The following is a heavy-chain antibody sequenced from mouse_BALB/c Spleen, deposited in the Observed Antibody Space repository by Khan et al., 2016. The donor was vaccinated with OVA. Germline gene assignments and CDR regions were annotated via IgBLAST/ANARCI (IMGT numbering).Heavy chain of an antibody. J-gene: IGHJ3*01. Sequence: EVELVESGAELVRPGALFKLSCKASGFNIKDYYMHWVKQRPEQGLEWIGWIDPDNGETVYDPKLQDKASITADTSSNTAYLQLSSRTSAGSPVYYGPRTGYSAWFAYGGTGTPVTVSA. V-gene: IGHV14-1*02. CDR3: PRTGYSAWFAY. CDR2: IDPDNGET. CDR1: GFNIKDYY.